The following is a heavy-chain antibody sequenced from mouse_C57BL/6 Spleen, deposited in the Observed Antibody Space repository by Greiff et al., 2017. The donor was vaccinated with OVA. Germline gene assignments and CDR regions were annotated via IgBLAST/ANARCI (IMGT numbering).Heavy chain of an antibody. V-gene: IGHV5-4*01. CDR3: ARDLGLNWYFDV. J-gene: IGHJ1*03. Sequence: EVKLVESGGGLVKPGGSLKLSCAASGFTFSSYAMSWVRQTPEKRLEWVATISAGGSYTYYPDNVKGRFTISRDNAKNNLYLQMSHLKSEDTAMYYGARDLGLNWYFDVWGTGTTVTVSS. CDR1: GFTFSSYA. CDR2: ISAGGSYT. D-gene: IGHD4-1*01.